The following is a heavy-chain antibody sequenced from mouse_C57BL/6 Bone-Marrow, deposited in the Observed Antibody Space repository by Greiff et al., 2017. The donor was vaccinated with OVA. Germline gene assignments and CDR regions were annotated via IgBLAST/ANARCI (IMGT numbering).Heavy chain of an antibody. CDR3: AYSNFAWFAY. CDR2: IYPGSGST. Sequence: VQLQQPGAELVKPGASVKVSCKASGYTFTSYWMHWVKQRPGQGLEWIGDIYPGSGSTNYNEKFKSKATLTVDTSSSTAYMQLSSLTSEDSAVYYCAYSNFAWFAYWGQGTLVTVSA. D-gene: IGHD2-5*01. CDR1: GYTFTSYW. J-gene: IGHJ3*01. V-gene: IGHV1-55*01.